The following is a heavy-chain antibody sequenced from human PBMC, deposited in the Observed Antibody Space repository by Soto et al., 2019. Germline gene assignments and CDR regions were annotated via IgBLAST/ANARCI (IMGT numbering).Heavy chain of an antibody. Sequence: QVQLVQSGAEVKKPGASVKVSCKASGYTFTSYGISWVRQAPGHGLEWMGWISAYNGNTNYPQKLQGRVTMTTDTPPSKAKMDWRGRRPEARPVYYGAGPGFTADNKIVVVITPNLDYGGREPWSPSPQ. D-gene: IGHD3-22*01. CDR1: GYTFTSYG. CDR2: ISAYNGNT. J-gene: IGHJ4*02. CDR3: AGPGFTADNKIVVVITPNLDY. V-gene: IGHV1-18*01.